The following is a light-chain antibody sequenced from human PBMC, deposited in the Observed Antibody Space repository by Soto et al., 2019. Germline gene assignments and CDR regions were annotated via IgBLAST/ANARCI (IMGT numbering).Light chain of an antibody. CDR2: WAS. CDR1: QSVLSSLNNENF. CDR3: QQYLTTPKT. V-gene: IGKV4-1*01. Sequence: DIVMTQSPDSLAVSLGERVTINCKSSQSVLSSLNNENFLGWSQQKPGQPPKMLIYWASNRHSGVPDRFSGSGSGTDFTPTTSSLQAEDVADYYCQQYLTTPKTFGQGTKVDI. J-gene: IGKJ1*01.